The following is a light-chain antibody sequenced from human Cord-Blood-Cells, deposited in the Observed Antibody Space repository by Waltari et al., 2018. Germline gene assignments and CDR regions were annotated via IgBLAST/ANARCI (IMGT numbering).Light chain of an antibody. V-gene: IGLV2-14*03. Sequence: QSALTPPASVSGSPGQSITIPCPGTSSDVGGDNYVSGYQHHPGKAPNLMIYDVSNRPSGVSNRFSSSKSGNTASLTISGLQAEDEADDYCSSYTSSSTLVFGGGTKLTVL. CDR2: DVS. CDR3: SSYTSSSTLV. CDR1: SSDVGGDNY. J-gene: IGLJ3*02.